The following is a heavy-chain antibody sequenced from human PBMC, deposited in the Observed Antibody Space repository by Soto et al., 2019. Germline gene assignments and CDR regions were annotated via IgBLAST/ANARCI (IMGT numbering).Heavy chain of an antibody. D-gene: IGHD2-15*01. V-gene: IGHV3-30*18. J-gene: IGHJ4*02. CDR1: GFTFSNYG. CDR2: ISYDGSNK. Sequence: QVQLVESGGGVVQPGRSLRLSCAASGFTFSNYGMHWVRQAPGKGLEWVAVISYDGSNKYYADSVKGRFTISRDNSKNTLYLQMNSLRPEDTAVYNCAKEGAVYCSGGSCGFDYWGQGTLVTVSS. CDR3: AKEGAVYCSGGSCGFDY.